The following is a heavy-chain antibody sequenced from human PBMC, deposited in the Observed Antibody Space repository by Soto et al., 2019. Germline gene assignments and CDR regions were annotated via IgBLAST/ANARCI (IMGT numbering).Heavy chain of an antibody. D-gene: IGHD3-3*01. V-gene: IGHV4-31*03. Sequence: QVQLQESGPGLVKPSQTLSLSCTVSGGSISSGGYYWSWIRQHPGKGLEWIGYIYYCGSTYYNPSLKSRVTISVDTSKNQFSLKLSSVTAADTAVYYCARVNRMITIFGVAPYYYYYYMDVWGKGTTVTVSS. CDR2: IYYCGST. CDR3: ARVNRMITIFGVAPYYYYYYMDV. CDR1: GGSISSGGYY. J-gene: IGHJ6*03.